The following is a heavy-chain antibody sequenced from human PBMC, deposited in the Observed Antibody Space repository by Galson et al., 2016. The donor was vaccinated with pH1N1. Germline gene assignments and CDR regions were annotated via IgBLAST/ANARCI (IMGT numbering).Heavy chain of an antibody. J-gene: IGHJ3*02. CDR1: GYSFISQW. Sequence: QSGAEVKKPGESLEISCKASGYSFISQWIAWVRQVPGKGLEWVGVVNPGGSTIRYSPSFQGQVTISSDKSISTAYLQWISLRASDTAMYYCARQYDFGDYRGNAFDIWGQGTVVIVSS. CDR3: ARQYDFGDYRGNAFDI. D-gene: IGHD4-17*01. V-gene: IGHV5-51*03. CDR2: VNPGGSTI.